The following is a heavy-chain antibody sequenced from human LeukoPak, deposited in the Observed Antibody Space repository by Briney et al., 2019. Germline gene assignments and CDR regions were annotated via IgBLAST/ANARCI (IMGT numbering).Heavy chain of an antibody. D-gene: IGHD1-14*01. J-gene: IGHJ4*02. CDR1: GYTFTGYY. CDR2: INPNSGGT. V-gene: IGHV1-2*02. CDR3: ARSFSPRDPRGTHDY. Sequence: ASVKVSCKASGYTFTGYYMHWVRQAPGQGLEWMGWINPNSGGTNYAQKFQGRVTMTRDTSISTAYMELSRLRSDDTAVYYCARSFSPRDPRGTHDYWGQGTLVTVSS.